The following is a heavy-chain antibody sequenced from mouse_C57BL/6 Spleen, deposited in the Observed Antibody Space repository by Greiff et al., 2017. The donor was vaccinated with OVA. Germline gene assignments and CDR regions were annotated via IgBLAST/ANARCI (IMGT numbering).Heavy chain of an antibody. CDR3: ARGIYYGSSYWYFDG. D-gene: IGHD1-1*01. CDR1: GYTFTSYW. CDR2: IDPSDSET. Sequence: QVQLQQPGAELVRPGSSVKLSCKASGYTFTSYWMHWVKQRPIQGLEWIGNIDPSDSETHYNQKFKDKATLTVDKSSSTAYMQLSSLTSEDSAVYYGARGIYYGSSYWYFDGWGTGTTVTVSS. J-gene: IGHJ1*03. V-gene: IGHV1-52*01.